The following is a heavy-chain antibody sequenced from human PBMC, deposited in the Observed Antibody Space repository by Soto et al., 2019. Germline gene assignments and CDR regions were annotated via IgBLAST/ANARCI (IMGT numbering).Heavy chain of an antibody. Sequence: EVQLVESGGGLIQPGGSLRLSCAVSGFTVSNNYMSWVRQAPGKGLEGVSVIYSGGYTAYGDSVKGRFTISRDNSKNTPFFQKNGPRASAAAVYCWGAQRGGGGYWGQGTLVTVSS. CDR2: IYSGGYT. D-gene: IGHD3-16*01. CDR1: GFTVSNNY. CDR3: GAQRGGGGY. J-gene: IGHJ4*02. V-gene: IGHV3-53*01.